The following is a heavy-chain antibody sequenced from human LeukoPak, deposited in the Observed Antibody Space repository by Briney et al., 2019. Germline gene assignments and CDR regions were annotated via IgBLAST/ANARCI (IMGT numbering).Heavy chain of an antibody. CDR2: ITSSSTYI. CDR1: AFTFSSYS. V-gene: IGHV3-21*01. CDR3: ARVGSQNTYGEWGLVDY. J-gene: IGHJ4*02. Sequence: TGGSLRLSCAASAFTFSSYSMFWVRQAPGKGLEWVSSITSSSTYIYYADSVKGRFAISRDNAKSSLYLQMNSPRAEDTAVYYCARVGSQNTYGEWGLVDYWGQGTLITVSS. D-gene: IGHD5-18*01.